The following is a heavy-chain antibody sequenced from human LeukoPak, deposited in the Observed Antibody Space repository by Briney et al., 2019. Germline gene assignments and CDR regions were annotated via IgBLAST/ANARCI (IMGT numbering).Heavy chain of an antibody. CDR3: ARTRTGRKQQLVLGVLGY. V-gene: IGHV3-30-3*01. CDR2: ISYDGSNK. Sequence: GGSLRLSCAASGFTFSSYAMHWVRQAPGKGLEWVAVISYDGSNKYYADSVKGRFTISRDNSKNTLYLQMNSLRAEDTAVYYCARTRTGRKQQLVLGVLGYWGQGTLVTVSS. D-gene: IGHD6-13*01. J-gene: IGHJ4*02. CDR1: GFTFSSYA.